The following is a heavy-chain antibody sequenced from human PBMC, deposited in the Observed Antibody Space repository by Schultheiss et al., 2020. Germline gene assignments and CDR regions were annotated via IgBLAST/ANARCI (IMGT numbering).Heavy chain of an antibody. CDR2: IYYSGST. V-gene: IGHV4-30-4*01. D-gene: IGHD2-8*01. CDR3: ARDRSLVYWFDP. Sequence: SETLSLTCTVSGGSISSGDYYWSWIRQPPGKGLEWIGYIYYSGSTYYNPSLKSRVTISVDTSKNQFSLKLSSVTAADTAVYYCARDRSLVYWFDPWGQGTLVTVSS. J-gene: IGHJ5*02. CDR1: GGSISSGDYY.